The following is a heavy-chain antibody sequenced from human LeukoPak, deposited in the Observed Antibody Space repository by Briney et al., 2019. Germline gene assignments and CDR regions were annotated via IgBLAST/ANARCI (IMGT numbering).Heavy chain of an antibody. Sequence: GGSLRLSCAASGFTFSSYSMNWVRQAPGKGLEWVSYISSSSSTIYYADSVKGRFTISRGNAKNSLYLQMNSLRDEDTAVYYCARDSMVRGVILTFDYWGQGTLVTVSS. CDR3: ARDSMVRGVILTFDY. CDR1: GFTFSSYS. V-gene: IGHV3-48*02. CDR2: ISSSSSTI. J-gene: IGHJ4*02. D-gene: IGHD3-10*01.